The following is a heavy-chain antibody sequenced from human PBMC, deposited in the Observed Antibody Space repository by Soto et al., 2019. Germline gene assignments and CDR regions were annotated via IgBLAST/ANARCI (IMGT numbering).Heavy chain of an antibody. D-gene: IGHD1-1*01. CDR1: GGSISSYY. J-gene: IGHJ4*02. V-gene: IGHV4-59*12. CDR3: ASSSNRGIQLLDY. CDR2: IYYSGST. Sequence: SETLSLTCTVSGGSISSYYWSWIRQPPGKGLEWIGYIYYSGSTNYNPSLKSRVTISVDTSKNQFSLKLSSVTAADTAVYYCASSSNRGIQLLDYWGQGTLVTVSS.